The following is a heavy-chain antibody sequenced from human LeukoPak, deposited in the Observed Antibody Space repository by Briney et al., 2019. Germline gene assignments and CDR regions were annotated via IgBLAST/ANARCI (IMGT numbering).Heavy chain of an antibody. CDR2: TYYRSTWSN. V-gene: IGHV6-1*01. CDR1: GDSVSSNSAA. Sequence: SQTLSLTCAISGDSVSSNSAAWNCLRQSPSRGLEWLGRTYYRSTWSNDYAPSVRGRITISPDTPKNQFSLQLNSVTPEDTAVYYCARDRQGMGYWGQGTPVTVSS. J-gene: IGHJ4*02. CDR3: ARDRQGMGY.